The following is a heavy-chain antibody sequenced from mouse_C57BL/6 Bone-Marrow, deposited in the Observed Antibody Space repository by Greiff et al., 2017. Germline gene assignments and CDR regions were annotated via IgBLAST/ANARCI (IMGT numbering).Heavy chain of an antibody. CDR3: ARVGAQATFAY. Sequence: VQLQQSGAELVKPGASVKLSCTASGFNIKDYYMHWVKQRTEQGLEWIGRIDPEDGATKYAPKFQGKSTITADTSSNTAYLQLTSLTSEDTAVYYWARVGAQATFAYWGQGTLVTVSA. CDR2: IDPEDGAT. V-gene: IGHV14-2*01. CDR1: GFNIKDYY. J-gene: IGHJ3*01. D-gene: IGHD3-2*02.